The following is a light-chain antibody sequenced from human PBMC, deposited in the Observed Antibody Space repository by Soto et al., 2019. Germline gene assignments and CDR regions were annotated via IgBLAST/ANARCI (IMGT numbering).Light chain of an antibody. CDR1: QTIISW. Sequence: DIQMTQSPSTLSGSVGDRVTITCRASQTIISWLAWYQQKPGKAPKLLIYKASTLKSGVPSRFSGSGSGTDFTLTISDVQSEDFGTYYCQQFFNYPRTFGQGTKVDIK. V-gene: IGKV1-5*03. CDR2: KAS. CDR3: QQFFNYPRT. J-gene: IGKJ1*01.